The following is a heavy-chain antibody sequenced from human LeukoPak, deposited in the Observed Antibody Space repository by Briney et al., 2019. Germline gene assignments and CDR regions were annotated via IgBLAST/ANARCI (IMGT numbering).Heavy chain of an antibody. CDR2: ISAYNGNT. CDR1: GYTFTSYG. CDR3: ARAVSGQRRGGHYCYYTAV. Sequence: ASVTVSCKASGYTFTSYGISWVRQAPGQGLEWMGWISAYNGNTNYAQKLQGRVTMTTDTSTSTAYMELRSLRSDDTAVSYCARAVSGQRRGGHYCYYTAVWGKGSTASVCS. D-gene: IGHD3-16*01. J-gene: IGHJ6*03. V-gene: IGHV1-18*01.